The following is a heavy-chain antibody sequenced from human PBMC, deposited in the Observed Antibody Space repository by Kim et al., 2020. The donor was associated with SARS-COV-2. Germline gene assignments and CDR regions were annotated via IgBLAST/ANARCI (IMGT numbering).Heavy chain of an antibody. CDR1: GYAFTEFY. V-gene: IGHV1-2*02. CDR2: INPKTGDT. CDR3: ASSQISTLFRGVI. J-gene: IGHJ4*02. Sequence: ASVKVSCKASGYAFTEFYLHWVRQAPGQGLEWMGWINPKTGDTNYAQEFQGRVTMTRDTSISTAYMELSGLISDDTAVYYCASSQISTLFRGVIWGEGTLVTVPS. D-gene: IGHD3-10*01.